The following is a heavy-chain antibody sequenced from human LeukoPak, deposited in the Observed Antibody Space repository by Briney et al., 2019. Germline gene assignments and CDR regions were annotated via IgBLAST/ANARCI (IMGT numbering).Heavy chain of an antibody. Sequence: GGSLRLSCAVSGFTFSSYAMSWVRQAPGKGLEWVSAISGSGGSTYYADSVKGRFTISRDNSKNTLYLQMNSLRAEDTAVYYCAKEFSHSSSWYVDNWGQGTLVTVSS. D-gene: IGHD6-13*01. J-gene: IGHJ4*02. V-gene: IGHV3-23*01. CDR1: GFTFSSYA. CDR2: ISGSGGST. CDR3: AKEFSHSSSWYVDN.